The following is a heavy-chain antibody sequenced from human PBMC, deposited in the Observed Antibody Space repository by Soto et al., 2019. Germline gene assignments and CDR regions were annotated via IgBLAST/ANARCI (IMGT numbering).Heavy chain of an antibody. CDR2: IYYSGST. J-gene: IGHJ4*02. V-gene: IGHV4-59*01. CDR3: ARNGYSYGGYFDS. CDR1: GGCLSSYY. D-gene: IGHD5-18*01. Sequence: SETLSLTCTVSGGCLSSYYWSWIRQPPGKGLEWIGYIYYSGSTDYNPSLKSRVAISVDTSKNQFSLILNSVTAADTAVYYCARNGYSYGGYFDSWGQGALVTVSS.